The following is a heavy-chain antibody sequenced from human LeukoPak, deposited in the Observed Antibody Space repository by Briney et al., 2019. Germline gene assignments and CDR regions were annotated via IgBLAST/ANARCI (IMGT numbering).Heavy chain of an antibody. J-gene: IGHJ6*03. CDR3: ASVAAAQEGYYYYMDV. D-gene: IGHD6-13*01. Sequence: ASVKVSCKASGGTFSSYAISWVRQAPGQGLEWMGRIIPIFGTANYAQKFQGRVTITTDESTSTAYMELGSLRSEDTAVYYCASVAAAQEGYYYYMDVWGKGTTVTVSS. CDR1: GGTFSSYA. CDR2: IIPIFGTA. V-gene: IGHV1-69*05.